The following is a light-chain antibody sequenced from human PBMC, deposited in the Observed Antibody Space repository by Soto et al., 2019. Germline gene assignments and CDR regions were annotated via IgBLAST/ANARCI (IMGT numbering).Light chain of an antibody. V-gene: IGKV1-9*01. CDR3: EQYDQSPPWT. Sequence: DIQLTQSPSFLSASVGDIVTITCRASQAINTYLAWYQQKPGKAPKLLIYDASTLKSGVPSRFSGSGSGTEFTLTIDSLQSDDFATYYCEQYDQSPPWTFGQGTKVDIK. CDR2: DAS. J-gene: IGKJ1*01. CDR1: QAINTY.